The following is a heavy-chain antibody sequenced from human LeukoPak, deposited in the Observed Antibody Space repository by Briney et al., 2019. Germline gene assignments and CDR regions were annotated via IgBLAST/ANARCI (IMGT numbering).Heavy chain of an antibody. CDR3: ARRPPYCSSTSCYTDAFDI. V-gene: IGHV1-69*05. D-gene: IGHD2-2*02. J-gene: IGHJ3*02. Sequence: SVKVSCKASGGTFSSYAISWVRQAPGQGLEWMGGIIPIFGTANYAQKFQGRVTITTDESTSTAYMELSSLRSEDTAVYYCARRPPYCSSTSCYTDAFDIWGQGTMVTVSS. CDR1: GGTFSSYA. CDR2: IIPIFGTA.